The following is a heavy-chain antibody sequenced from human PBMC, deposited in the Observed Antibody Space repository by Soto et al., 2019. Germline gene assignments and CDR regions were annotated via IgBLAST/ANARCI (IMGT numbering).Heavy chain of an antibody. CDR1: GDSISSGGHY. CDR2: IYYSGST. V-gene: IGHV4-31*03. CDR3: ARGTGVAVPGIALMSSGMDF. D-gene: IGHD6-19*01. J-gene: IGHJ6*02. Sequence: QVQLQESGPGLVEPSQTLFLICSVSGDSISSGGHYWSWIRQHPGKGLEWIGYIYYSGSTDYNPSLKSRVILSVDTSKNLFSLTLSSVTAADTAVYDCARGTGVAVPGIALMSSGMDFCVQGPTVILSS.